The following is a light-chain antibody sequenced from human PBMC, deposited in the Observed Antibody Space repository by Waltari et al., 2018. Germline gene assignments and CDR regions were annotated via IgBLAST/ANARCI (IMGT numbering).Light chain of an antibody. V-gene: IGLV2-23*01. CDR3: CSYAGSTASIL. Sequence: QSALTHPASVSGSPGQSITISCTGTSSDVGSHNLVSWYQHHPGKAPKLMIYKDTKRPSGVSNRFSSSKSGNTASLTISGLQAEDEADYYCCSYAGSTASILLGGGTKLTVL. CDR1: SSDVGSHNL. J-gene: IGLJ2*01. CDR2: KDT.